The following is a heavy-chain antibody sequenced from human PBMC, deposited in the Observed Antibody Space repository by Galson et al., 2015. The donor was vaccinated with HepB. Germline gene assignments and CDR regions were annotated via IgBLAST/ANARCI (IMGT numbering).Heavy chain of an antibody. Sequence: SVKVSCKASGYTFTSYAMHWVRQAPGQGLEWMGWISAYNGNTNYAQKLQGRVTMTTDTSTSTAYMELRSLRSDDTAVYYCARESTRRYCSGCSCYSTAYWGQGSLVTVSS. D-gene: IGHD2-15*01. CDR3: ARESTRRYCSGCSCYSTAY. V-gene: IGHV1-18*01. CDR2: ISAYNGNT. J-gene: IGHJ4*02. CDR1: GYTFTSYA.